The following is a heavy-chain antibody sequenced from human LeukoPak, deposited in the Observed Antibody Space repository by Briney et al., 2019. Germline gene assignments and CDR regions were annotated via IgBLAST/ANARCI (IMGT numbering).Heavy chain of an antibody. D-gene: IGHD2-2*01. V-gene: IGHV1-2*02. CDR1: GYTFTGYY. Sequence: ASVKVSRKASGYTFTGYYMHWVRQAPGQGLEWMGWINPNSGGTNYAQKFQGRVTMTRDTSISTAYMELSRLRSDDTAVYYCARTYCSSTSCYWTFDPWGQGTLVTVSS. CDR3: ARTYCSSTSCYWTFDP. CDR2: INPNSGGT. J-gene: IGHJ5*02.